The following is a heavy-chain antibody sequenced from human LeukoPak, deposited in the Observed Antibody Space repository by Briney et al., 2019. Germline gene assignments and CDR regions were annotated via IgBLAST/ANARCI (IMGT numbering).Heavy chain of an antibody. D-gene: IGHD3-10*01. CDR1: GFTFSSYW. CDR2: INSDGSST. V-gene: IGHV3-74*01. CDR3: ARDRLPSGEDYYYYGMDV. J-gene: IGHJ6*02. Sequence: GGSLRLSCAASGFTFSSYWMHWVRQAPGKGLGWVSRINSDGSSTSYADSVKGRFTISRDNAKNTLYLQMNSLRAEDTAVYYCARDRLPSGEDYYYYGMDVWGQGTTVTVSS.